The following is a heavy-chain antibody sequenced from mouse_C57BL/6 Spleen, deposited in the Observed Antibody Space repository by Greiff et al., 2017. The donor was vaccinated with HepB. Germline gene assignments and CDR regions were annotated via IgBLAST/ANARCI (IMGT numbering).Heavy chain of an antibody. CDR2: ISSGGSYT. J-gene: IGHJ3*01. CDR3: ARQTNGRFAY. D-gene: IGHD1-2*01. CDR1: GFTFSSYG. V-gene: IGHV5-6*01. Sequence: EVQVVESGGDLVKPGGSLKLTCAASGFTFSSYGMSWVRQTPDKRLEWVATISSGGSYTYYPDSVKGRFTISRDNAKNTLYLQMSSLKSEDTAMYYCARQTNGRFAYWGQGTLVTVSA.